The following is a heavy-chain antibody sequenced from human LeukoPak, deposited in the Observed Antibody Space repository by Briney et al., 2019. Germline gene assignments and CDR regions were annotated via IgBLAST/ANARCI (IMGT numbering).Heavy chain of an antibody. CDR2: ISGSGGST. CDR3: AKTGPTGYYIPYYYYGMDV. V-gene: IGHV3-23*01. Sequence: PGGSLRLSCAASGFTFSSYAMSWVRQAPGKGLEWVSAISGSGGSTYYADSVKGRFTISRDNSKNTLYLQMNSLRAEDTAVYYCAKTGPTGYYIPYYYYGMDVWGQGTTVTVSS. J-gene: IGHJ6*02. D-gene: IGHD3-9*01. CDR1: GFTFSSYA.